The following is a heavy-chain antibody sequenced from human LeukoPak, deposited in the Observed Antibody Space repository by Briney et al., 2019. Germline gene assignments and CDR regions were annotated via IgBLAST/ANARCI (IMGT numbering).Heavy chain of an antibody. Sequence: GGSLRLSCAASGFTFSSYSMNWVRQAPGKGLEWVSSISSSSSYIYYADSVKGRFTISRDNAKNSLYLQMNSLRAEDTAVYFCTRVAHNSSGYYFSDYWGQGTLVTVSS. CDR2: ISSSSSYI. J-gene: IGHJ4*02. V-gene: IGHV3-21*01. CDR3: TRVAHNSSGYYFSDY. CDR1: GFTFSSYS. D-gene: IGHD3-22*01.